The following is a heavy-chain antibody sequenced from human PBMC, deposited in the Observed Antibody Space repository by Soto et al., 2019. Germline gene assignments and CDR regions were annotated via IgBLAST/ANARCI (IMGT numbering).Heavy chain of an antibody. CDR2: IYWDDDQ. CDR1: GFSLSIDGVA. J-gene: IGHJ4*02. D-gene: IGHD3-10*01. CDR3: AHKRDVSRGFKY. V-gene: IGHV2-5*02. Sequence: QITLKESGPTLVKPTQTRTLTCTFSGFSLSIDGVAVGWIRQPPGQALEWLALIYWDDDQRYNPSLKNRLTITKDTSRNQVVLTMTNMDPVDTATYYCAHKRDVSRGFKYWGQGTLVTVSS.